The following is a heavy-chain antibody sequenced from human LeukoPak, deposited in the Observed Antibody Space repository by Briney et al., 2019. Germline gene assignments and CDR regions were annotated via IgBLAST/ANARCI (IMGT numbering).Heavy chain of an antibody. J-gene: IGHJ5*02. D-gene: IGHD3-22*01. CDR1: GYTLTKLS. CDR2: FDPEDGET. CDR3: ANADYYDSSGYINWFDP. Sequence: GASVKVSCKVSGYTLTKLSMHWVRQAPGKGLEWMGGFDPEDGETIYAQKFQGRVTMTEDTSTDTAYMELSSLRSEDTAVYYCANADYYDSSGYINWFDPWGQGTLVTVSS. V-gene: IGHV1-24*01.